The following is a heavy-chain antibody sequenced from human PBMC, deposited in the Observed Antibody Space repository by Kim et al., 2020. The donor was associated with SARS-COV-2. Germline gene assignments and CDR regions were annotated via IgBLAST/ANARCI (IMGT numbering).Heavy chain of an antibody. CDR1: GFTVSSNY. Sequence: GGSLRLSCAASGFTVSSNYMSWVRQAPGKGLEWVSVIYSGGSTYYADSVKGRFTISRHNSKNTLYLQMNSLRAEDTAVYYCAREVRKSSGGTGYFDYWGQGTLVTVSS. D-gene: IGHD6-19*01. J-gene: IGHJ4*03. V-gene: IGHV3-53*04. CDR2: IYSGGST. CDR3: AREVRKSSGGTGYFDY.